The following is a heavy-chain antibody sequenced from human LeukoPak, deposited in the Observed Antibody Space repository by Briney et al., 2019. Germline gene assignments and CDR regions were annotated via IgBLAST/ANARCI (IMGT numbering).Heavy chain of an antibody. Sequence: ASVKVSSKASGYTFTGYYMHWVRQAPGQGLEWVGWINPNSVGTHYAQKFQGRVTMTRDTSISTAYMELSRLRSDDTAVYYCATISSWYNFDSWGQGTLVTVSS. CDR2: INPNSVGT. CDR1: GYTFTGYY. CDR3: ATISSWYNFDS. D-gene: IGHD6-13*01. J-gene: IGHJ4*02. V-gene: IGHV1-2*02.